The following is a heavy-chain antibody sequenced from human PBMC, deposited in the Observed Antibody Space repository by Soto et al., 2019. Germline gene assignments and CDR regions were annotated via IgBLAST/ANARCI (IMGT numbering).Heavy chain of an antibody. V-gene: IGHV3-30-3*01. CDR2: ISYDGSNK. CDR3: ARGYGGLSSSFDY. CDR1: GFTFRSYA. D-gene: IGHD4-17*01. Sequence: QVQLVESGGGVVQPGRSLRLSFAASGFTFRSYAIHWVRQAPGKGLEWVSIISYDGSNKYYADSVKGRFTISRDNSKNTLYLQMICLSAEDTAVYYCARGYGGLSSSFDYWGQGTLVTVSS. J-gene: IGHJ4*02.